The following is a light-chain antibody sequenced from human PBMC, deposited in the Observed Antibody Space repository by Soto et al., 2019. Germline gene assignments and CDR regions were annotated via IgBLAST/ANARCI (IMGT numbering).Light chain of an antibody. CDR1: QSVSSN. V-gene: IGKV3-15*01. CDR3: QQYNNWPPLT. J-gene: IGKJ4*01. CDR2: GAS. Sequence: EIVMTLSPATLSVSPGERATLSCRASQSVSSNLAWYQQKPGQAPRLLIYGASTRATGIPARFSGSGSGTEFTLTFSSLQSEDCAVYYCQQYNNWPPLTFGGGTKVEIK.